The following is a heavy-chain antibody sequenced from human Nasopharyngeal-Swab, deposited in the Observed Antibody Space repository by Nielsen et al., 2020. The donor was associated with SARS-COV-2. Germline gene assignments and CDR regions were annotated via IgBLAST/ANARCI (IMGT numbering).Heavy chain of an antibody. J-gene: IGHJ4*02. CDR1: GGSFSGYY. V-gene: IGHV4-34*01. Sequence: SETLSLTCAVYGGSFSGYYWSWIRQPPEKGLEWIGEINHSGSTNYNPSLKSRVTISVDTSKNQFSLKLSSVTAADTAVYYCARALRGAAAKYYFDYWGQGTLVTVSS. D-gene: IGHD6-25*01. CDR2: INHSGST. CDR3: ARALRGAAAKYYFDY.